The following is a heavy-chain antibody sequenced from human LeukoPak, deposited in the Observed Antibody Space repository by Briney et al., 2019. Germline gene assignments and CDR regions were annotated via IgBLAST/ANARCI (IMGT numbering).Heavy chain of an antibody. CDR3: ATAPPCSGGSCSYYFDY. V-gene: IGHV1-24*01. Sequence: ASVKASCKVSGYTLTELSMHWVRQAPGKGLEWMGGFDPEDGETIYAQKFQGRVTMTEDTSTDTAYMELSSLRSEDTAVYYCATAPPCSGGSCSYYFDYWGQGTLVTVSS. CDR2: FDPEDGET. J-gene: IGHJ4*02. D-gene: IGHD2-15*01. CDR1: GYTLTELS.